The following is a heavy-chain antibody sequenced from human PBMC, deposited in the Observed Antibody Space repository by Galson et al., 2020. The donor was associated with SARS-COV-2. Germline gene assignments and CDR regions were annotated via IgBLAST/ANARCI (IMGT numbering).Heavy chain of an antibody. CDR2: INPNSGGT. CDR3: ARVAGGEHPEYFQH. Sequence: ASVKVSCKASGYTFTGYYMHWVRQAPGQGLEWMGWINPNSGGTNYAQKFQGRVTMTRDTSISTAYMELSRLRSDDTAVYYCARVAGGEHPEYFQHWGRGTLVTVSS. V-gene: IGHV1-2*02. D-gene: IGHD2-21*01. J-gene: IGHJ1*01. CDR1: GYTFTGYY.